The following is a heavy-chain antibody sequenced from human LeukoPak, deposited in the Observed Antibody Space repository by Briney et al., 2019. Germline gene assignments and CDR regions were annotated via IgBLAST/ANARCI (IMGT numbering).Heavy chain of an antibody. CDR3: SRGLDSRKLGY. CDR2: IHPSGTL. Sequence: SETLSLTCTVSGASFSSGDQYWNWIRQSPGRGLEWIVSIHPSGTLYNNPSLESRVTISIDTSKNQFSLNLNSVTAADTAVYFCSRGLDSRKLGYWGQGTLVTVSS. D-gene: IGHD3-22*01. V-gene: IGHV4-31*02. J-gene: IGHJ4*02. CDR1: GASFSSGDQY.